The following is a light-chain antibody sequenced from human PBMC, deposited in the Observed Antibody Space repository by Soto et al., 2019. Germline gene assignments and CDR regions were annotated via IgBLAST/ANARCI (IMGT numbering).Light chain of an antibody. CDR3: SSYAGNNNVV. CDR2: EGN. Sequence: QSALTQPPSASGSPGQSVTISCTGTSSDVGDYKFVSWYQQHPGKAPKLLMYEGNRRPSGVPDRFSGSKSGNTASLTVSGLQAEDEAEYSCSSYAGNNNVVFGGGTKLTVL. V-gene: IGLV2-8*01. J-gene: IGLJ2*01. CDR1: SSDVGDYKF.